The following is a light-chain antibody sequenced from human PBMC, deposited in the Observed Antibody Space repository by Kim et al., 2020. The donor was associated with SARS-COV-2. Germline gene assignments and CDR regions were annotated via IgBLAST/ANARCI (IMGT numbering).Light chain of an antibody. V-gene: IGKV1-27*01. CDR3: KKYNSAPLT. CDR1: QDIANS. J-gene: IGKJ1*01. Sequence: DIQMTQSPSSLSASVGDRVTITCRASQDIANSLAWYQQKPGKVPQVLIYAASTLQSGVPSRFSGSGSGTEFTLTIGSLQTEDVATYYCKKYNSAPLTFGPATK. CDR2: AAS.